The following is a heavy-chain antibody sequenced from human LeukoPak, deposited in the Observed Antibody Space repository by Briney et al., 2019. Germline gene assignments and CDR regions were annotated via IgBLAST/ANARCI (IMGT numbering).Heavy chain of an antibody. Sequence: SETLSLTCTVSGDSISSSTYYWGWIRQPPGKGLEWIGSIYHSGSTYSNPFLMSRVTISEDTSKNQFSLNLSSVTAADTAVYYCARHQHYYDSSGYHYHYFDYWGQGTLVTASS. J-gene: IGHJ4*02. D-gene: IGHD3-22*01. CDR3: ARHQHYYDSSGYHYHYFDY. CDR1: GDSISSSTYY. V-gene: IGHV4-39*01. CDR2: IYHSGST.